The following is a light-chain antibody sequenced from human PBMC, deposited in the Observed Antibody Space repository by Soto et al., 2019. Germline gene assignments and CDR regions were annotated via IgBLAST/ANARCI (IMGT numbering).Light chain of an antibody. CDR2: EVS. CDR3: SSYTSSSTRV. Sequence: QSVLTQPASLSGSPGQSITISGTGTSSDVGGYNYVSWYQQHPGKSPKLMIYEVSNRPSGVSNRFSGSKSCNTASLTISGLQAADEADDYCSSYTSSSTRVFGGGTKLSVL. CDR1: SSDVGGYNY. V-gene: IGLV2-14*01. J-gene: IGLJ3*02.